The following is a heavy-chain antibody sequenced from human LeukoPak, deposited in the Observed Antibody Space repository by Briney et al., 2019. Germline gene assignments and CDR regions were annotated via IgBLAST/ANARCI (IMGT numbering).Heavy chain of an antibody. V-gene: IGHV4-4*02. Sequence: PSGTLSLTCAVSGGSISSSNWWSWVRQPPGKGLEWIGEIYHSGSTNYNPSLKSRVTISVDKSKNQFSLKLSSVTAADTAVYYCARVNYYDSSGYLPFDYWGQGTLVTVSS. J-gene: IGHJ4*02. CDR3: ARVNYYDSSGYLPFDY. CDR2: IYHSGST. CDR1: GGSISSSNW. D-gene: IGHD3-22*01.